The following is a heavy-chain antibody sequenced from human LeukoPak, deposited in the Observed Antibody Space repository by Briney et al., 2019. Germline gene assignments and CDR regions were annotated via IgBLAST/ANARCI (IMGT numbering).Heavy chain of an antibody. D-gene: IGHD5-24*01. CDR1: GFTFSSNV. J-gene: IGHJ4*02. Sequence: GGSLRLSCAASGFTFSSNVMSWVRQAPGKGLEWVSAISGSGDSTYYADAVKGRFTISRDNSKNTLYLQMNSLRAEDTAVYYCAKADGYNFGGTLLFDYWAREPRSPSPQ. V-gene: IGHV3-23*01. CDR2: ISGSGDST. CDR3: AKADGYNFGGTLLFDY.